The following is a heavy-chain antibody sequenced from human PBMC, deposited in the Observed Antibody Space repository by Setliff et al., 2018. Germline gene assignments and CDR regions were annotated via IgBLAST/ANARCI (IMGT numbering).Heavy chain of an antibody. CDR3: ARGLEGEDYFYYMDV. D-gene: IGHD2-21*01. Sequence: SETLSLTCTVSGGPISSYYWSWIRQPAGKGLEWIGRIYTSGSTNYNPSLKSRVTMSVDKSKNQFSLKLTSVTAADTAVYYCARGLEGEDYFYYMDVWGKGNTVTVSS. CDR1: GGPISSYY. CDR2: IYTSGST. V-gene: IGHV4-4*07. J-gene: IGHJ6*03.